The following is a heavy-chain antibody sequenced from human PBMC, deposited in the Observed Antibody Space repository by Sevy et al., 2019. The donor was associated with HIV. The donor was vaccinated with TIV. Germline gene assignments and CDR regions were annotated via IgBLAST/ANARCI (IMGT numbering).Heavy chain of an antibody. Sequence: ASVKVSCKTTGYIFSDYNMHWVRQAPGQGLEWMALINPNSGVTIYAQKFRGRVSLTRDTSMSPAYMELSGLTSDDTAVYYCVREDINAPRTLLSFDIWGQGTMVTVSS. D-gene: IGHD3-3*01. V-gene: IGHV1-2*06. CDR1: GYIFSDYN. CDR3: VREDINAPRTLLSFDI. J-gene: IGHJ3*02. CDR2: INPNSGVT.